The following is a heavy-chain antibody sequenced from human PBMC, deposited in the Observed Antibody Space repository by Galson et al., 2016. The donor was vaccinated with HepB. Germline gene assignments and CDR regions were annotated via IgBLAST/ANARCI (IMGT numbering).Heavy chain of an antibody. V-gene: IGHV4-59*02. D-gene: IGHD3-22*01. Sequence: ETLSLTCTVSGGSVSTYYWSWIRQPPGKGLEYIGYISYSGSTNYNHSLKSRVTISVDTSKNQFSLKLNSVTDADTAVYYCAREGGGYYDSSGYYLGYCGQGTLVTVSS. CDR3: AREGGGYYDSSGYYLGY. J-gene: IGHJ4*02. CDR1: GGSVSTYY. CDR2: ISYSGST.